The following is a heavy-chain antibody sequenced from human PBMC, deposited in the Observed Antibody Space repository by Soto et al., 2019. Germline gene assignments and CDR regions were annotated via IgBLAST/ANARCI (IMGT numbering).Heavy chain of an antibody. CDR2: VSGSGGST. Sequence: GGSLRLSCAASGFTFSSCAMSWVRQAPGKGLEWVSGVSGSGGSTYYADSVKGRFTISRDNPKNTLYVQMNSLRAEDTAVYYCAKGFGSSYLFHYWGQGTLVTVSS. CDR1: GFTFSSCA. D-gene: IGHD6-6*01. J-gene: IGHJ4*02. V-gene: IGHV3-23*01. CDR3: AKGFGSSYLFHY.